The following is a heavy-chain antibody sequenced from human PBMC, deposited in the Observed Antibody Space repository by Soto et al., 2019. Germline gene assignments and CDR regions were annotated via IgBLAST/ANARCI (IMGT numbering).Heavy chain of an antibody. CDR1: GFTFSSYA. Sequence: EVQLLESGGGLVQPGGSLRLSCAASGFTFSSYAMSWVHQAPGKGLEWVSAISGSGGSTYYADSVKGRFTISRDNSKNTLYLQMNSLRAEDTAVYYCAKDTTVTNDYYYYYMDVWGKGTTVTVSS. J-gene: IGHJ6*03. V-gene: IGHV3-23*01. CDR3: AKDTTVTNDYYYYYMDV. D-gene: IGHD4-17*01. CDR2: ISGSGGST.